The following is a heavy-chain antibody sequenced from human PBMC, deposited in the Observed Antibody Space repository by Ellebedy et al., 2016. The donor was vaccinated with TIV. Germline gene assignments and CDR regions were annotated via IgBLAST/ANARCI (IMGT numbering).Heavy chain of an antibody. CDR3: AQMETVTTTVWVYYYGMDV. V-gene: IGHV2-26*01. CDR2: IFSNDEK. CDR1: GFSLSNARMG. D-gene: IGHD4-17*01. Sequence: SGPTLVXPTETLTLTCTVSGFSLSNARMGVSWIRQPPGKALEWLAHIFSNDEKSYSTSLKSRLTISKDTSKSQVVLTMTNMDPVDTATYYCAQMETVTTTVWVYYYGMDVWGQGTTVTVSS. J-gene: IGHJ6*02.